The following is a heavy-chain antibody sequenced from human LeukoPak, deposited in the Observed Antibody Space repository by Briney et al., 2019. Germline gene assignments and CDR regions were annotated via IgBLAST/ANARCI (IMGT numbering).Heavy chain of an antibody. D-gene: IGHD2-15*01. V-gene: IGHV4-34*01. Sequence: SETLSLTCAVYGGSFSGYYWSWIRQPPGKGLEWIGEINHSGSTNYNPSLKSRVTISVDTSKNQFSLKLSSVTAADTAVYYCATHVVVVAAPSYNWFDPWGQGTLVTVSS. CDR1: GGSFSGYY. CDR2: INHSGST. CDR3: ATHVVVVAAPSYNWFDP. J-gene: IGHJ5*02.